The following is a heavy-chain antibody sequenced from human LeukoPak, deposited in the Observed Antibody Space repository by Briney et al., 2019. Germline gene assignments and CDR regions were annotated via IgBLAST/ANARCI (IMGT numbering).Heavy chain of an antibody. CDR3: ARVPGIAVAGVDY. CDR1: GYTLTSYG. D-gene: IGHD6-19*01. V-gene: IGHV1-18*01. J-gene: IGHJ4*02. CDR2: ISAYNGNA. Sequence: ASVKVSCKASGYTLTSYGISWVRQAPGQGLEWMGWISAYNGNANYAQKLQGRGTMTTDTSPSTEYMELRSLSSDDPAVYYCARVPGIAVAGVDYWGQGPLVSVSS.